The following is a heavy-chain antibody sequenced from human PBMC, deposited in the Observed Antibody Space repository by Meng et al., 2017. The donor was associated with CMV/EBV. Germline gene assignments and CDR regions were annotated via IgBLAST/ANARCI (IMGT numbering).Heavy chain of an antibody. D-gene: IGHD2-2*01. J-gene: IGHJ4*02. V-gene: IGHV4-34*01. CDR1: GGSFSGYY. CDR2: INHSGST. CDR3: ARGAHCSSTSCYNI. Sequence: TRSLTGAVYGGSFSGYYWSWIRQPPGKGLEWIGEINHSGSTNYNPSLKSRVTISVDTSKNQFSPKLSSVTAADTAVYYCARGAHCSSTSCYNIWGQGTLVTVSS.